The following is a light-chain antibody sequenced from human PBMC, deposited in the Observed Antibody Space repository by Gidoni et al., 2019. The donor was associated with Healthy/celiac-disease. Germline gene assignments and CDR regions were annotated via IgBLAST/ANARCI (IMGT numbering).Light chain of an antibody. CDR1: KLGDKY. CDR3: QAWDSSTVV. J-gene: IGLJ2*01. Sequence: SSELTQPPSVSVSPGQTARITCAGDKLGDKYACWYQQKPGTSPVLVIYQDSKRPSGIPERFSGSNSGNTATLTISGTQAMDEADYYCQAWDSSTVVFGGGTKLTV. CDR2: QDS. V-gene: IGLV3-1*01.